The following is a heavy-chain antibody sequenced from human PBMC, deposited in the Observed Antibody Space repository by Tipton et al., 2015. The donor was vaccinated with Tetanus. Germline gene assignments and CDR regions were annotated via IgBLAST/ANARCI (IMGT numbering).Heavy chain of an antibody. Sequence: SLRLSCAASGFTFSNHAMTWVRQAPGKGLEWVSAISISGDSTYYADSVKGRFTISRDNSKDTLYLQMHSLRVEDTAVYYCAQDTSATFYNYGMGVWGQGTSVIVSS. CDR3: AQDTSATFYNYGMGV. V-gene: IGHV3-23*01. D-gene: IGHD2/OR15-2a*01. CDR1: GFTFSNHA. CDR2: ISISGDST. J-gene: IGHJ6*02.